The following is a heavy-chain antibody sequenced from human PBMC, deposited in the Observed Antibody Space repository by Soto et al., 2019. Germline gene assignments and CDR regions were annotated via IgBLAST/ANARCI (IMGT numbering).Heavy chain of an antibody. J-gene: IGHJ4*02. CDR2: ISAYNGNT. Sequence: ASVKVSCKASGYTFTRDGITWVRQAPGQGLEWMGWISAYNGNTNYAQKLQGRVTMTTDTSTSTAYMELRSLRSDDTAVYYCARVSPGGNVLLWFGELYYWGQGTLVTVSS. V-gene: IGHV1-18*01. CDR3: ARVSPGGNVLLWFGELYY. CDR1: GYTFTRDG. D-gene: IGHD3-10*01.